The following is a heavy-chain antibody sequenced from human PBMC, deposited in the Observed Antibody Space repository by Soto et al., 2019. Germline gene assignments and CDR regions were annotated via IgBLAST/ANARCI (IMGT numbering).Heavy chain of an antibody. J-gene: IGHJ4*02. CDR2: ISYDGSNK. Sequence: QVQLVESGGGVVQPGRSLRLSCAASGFTFSSYAMHWVRQAPGKGLEWVAVISYDGSNKYYADSVKGRFTIARDNSKNTLYLQMNSLRAEDTAVYYCARGRRYSSSWPPPDSWGQGTLVTVSS. V-gene: IGHV3-30-3*01. CDR1: GFTFSSYA. D-gene: IGHD6-13*01. CDR3: ARGRRYSSSWPPPDS.